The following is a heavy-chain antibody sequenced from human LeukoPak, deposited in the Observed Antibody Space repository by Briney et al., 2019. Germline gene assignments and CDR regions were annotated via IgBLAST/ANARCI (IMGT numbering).Heavy chain of an antibody. CDR3: ARDYYGSGSYGKTFDP. V-gene: IGHV3-23*01. CDR2: ISGSGGST. J-gene: IGHJ5*02. Sequence: GGSLRLSSAASGFTFSSYAMSWVRQAPGKGLEWVSAISGSGGSTYYADSVKGRFTISRDNSKNTLYLQMNSLRAEDTAVYYCARDYYGSGSYGKTFDPWGQGTLVTVSS. D-gene: IGHD3-10*01. CDR1: GFTFSSYA.